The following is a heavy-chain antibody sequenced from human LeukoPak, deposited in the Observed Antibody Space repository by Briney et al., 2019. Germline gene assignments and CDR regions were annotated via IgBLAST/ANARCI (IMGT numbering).Heavy chain of an antibody. CDR3: ARVGGGGYYYYYYMDV. J-gene: IGHJ6*03. Sequence: ASVKVSCKASGGTFSSYTISWVRQAPGQGLEWMGRIIPILGIANYAQKFQGRVTITADKSTSTAYMELSSLRSEDTAVYYCARVGGGGYYYYYYMDVWGKGTTVTVSS. V-gene: IGHV1-69*02. CDR2: IIPILGIA. CDR1: GGTFSSYT. D-gene: IGHD3-16*01.